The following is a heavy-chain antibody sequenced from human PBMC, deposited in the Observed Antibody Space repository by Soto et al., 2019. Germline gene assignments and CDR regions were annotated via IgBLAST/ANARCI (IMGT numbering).Heavy chain of an antibody. CDR2: IYYSGNT. CDR3: ARRIAAAGHYFDY. Sequence: PSETLSLTCTVSGGSISSSSYYWGWIRQPPGKGLEWIGSIYYSGNTYYNPSLKSRVTISADTSKNQFSLNLSSVTATDTAVYYCARRIAAAGHYFDYWGQGSLVTVSS. V-gene: IGHV4-39*01. D-gene: IGHD6-13*01. J-gene: IGHJ4*02. CDR1: GGSISSSSYY.